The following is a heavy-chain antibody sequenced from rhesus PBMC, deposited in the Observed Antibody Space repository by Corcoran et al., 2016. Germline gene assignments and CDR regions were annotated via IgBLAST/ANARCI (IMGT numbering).Heavy chain of an antibody. Sequence: EVQLVQSGAEVKRPGESLKISCQTSGYSFTSYWLSWVCQMPGKGLEWMRLCSHSDTNTRNRPSFHGHVTVSADKSIITAHLQWSSLKASDSATYYGAKEGSRANWNFDYWGQGVLVTVSS. J-gene: IGHJ4*01. CDR1: GYSFTSYW. CDR3: AKEGSRANWNFDY. V-gene: IGHV5-2*01. D-gene: IGHD1-26*01. CDR2: CSHSDTNT.